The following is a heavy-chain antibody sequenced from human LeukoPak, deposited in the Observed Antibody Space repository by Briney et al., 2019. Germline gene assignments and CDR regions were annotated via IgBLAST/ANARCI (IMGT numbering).Heavy chain of an antibody. CDR1: GYTFTGYY. Sequence: ASVKVCCKASGYTFTGYYMHWERQAPGQGLEWMGWINPNSGGTNYAQKFQGRVTMTRDTSISTAYMELSRLRSDDTAVYYCARGAPYYYDSSGYYWARYWGQGTLVTVSS. J-gene: IGHJ4*02. D-gene: IGHD3-22*01. CDR2: INPNSGGT. CDR3: ARGAPYYYDSSGYYWARY. V-gene: IGHV1-2*02.